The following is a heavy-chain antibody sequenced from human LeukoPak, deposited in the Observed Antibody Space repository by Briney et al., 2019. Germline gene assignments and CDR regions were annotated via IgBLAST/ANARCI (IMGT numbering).Heavy chain of an antibody. J-gene: IGHJ6*03. D-gene: IGHD3-10*01. V-gene: IGHV3-23*01. CDR1: GFTFSSYA. CDR3: ARVVEGYGTFYCYFYMDV. Sequence: GGSLRLSCAASGFTFSSYAMSWVRQAPGKGLEWVSAISGSGGSTYYADSVKGRFTMSRDNAKNSLYLQMNSLRGEDTAVYYCARVVEGYGTFYCYFYMDVWGKGTTVTVSS. CDR2: ISGSGGST.